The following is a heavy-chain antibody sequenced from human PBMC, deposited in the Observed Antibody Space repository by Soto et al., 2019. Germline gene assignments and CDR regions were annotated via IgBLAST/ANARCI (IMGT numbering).Heavy chain of an antibody. V-gene: IGHV3-23*01. CDR2: ISGSDGKT. J-gene: IGHJ4*02. Sequence: GGSLRLSCAASVPSFSTYGMSWVRQAPGKGLEWVSSISGSDGKTYYPDSVKGRFTISRDNSKNTLYVQMNSLRAEDTAVYYCAKYDSSGYYFDYWGQGTLVTVSS. CDR3: AKYDSSGYYFDY. CDR1: VPSFSTYG. D-gene: IGHD3-22*01.